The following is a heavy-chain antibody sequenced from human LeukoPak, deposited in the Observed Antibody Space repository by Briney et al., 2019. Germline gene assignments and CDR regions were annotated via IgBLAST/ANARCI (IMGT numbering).Heavy chain of an antibody. J-gene: IGHJ4*02. V-gene: IGHV1-8*01. CDR2: MNPNSGNT. CDR1: GYTFTSYD. CDR3: ASGDCSSTSCPDYFDY. D-gene: IGHD2-2*01. Sequence: ASVKVSCKASGYTFTSYDINWVRQATGQGLEWMGWMNPNSGNTGYAQKFQGRVTMTRNTSISTAYMELSSLRSEDTAVYYCASGDCSSTSCPDYFDYWGQGTLVTVSS.